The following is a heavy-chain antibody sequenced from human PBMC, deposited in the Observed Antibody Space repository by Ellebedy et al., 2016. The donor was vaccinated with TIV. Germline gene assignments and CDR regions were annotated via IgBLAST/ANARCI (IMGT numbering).Heavy chain of an antibody. Sequence: SETLSLTXTVSGGSISTYYWSWIRLPPGKGLEWIGYVYYSGNTKYNPSLKSRVTISVDTSKNQFSLKLSSVTAADTAVYYCARDPRGPYYDSLGMDVWGQGTTVTVS. CDR2: VYYSGNT. V-gene: IGHV4-59*01. CDR3: ARDPRGPYYDSLGMDV. J-gene: IGHJ6*02. CDR1: GGSISTYY. D-gene: IGHD3-22*01.